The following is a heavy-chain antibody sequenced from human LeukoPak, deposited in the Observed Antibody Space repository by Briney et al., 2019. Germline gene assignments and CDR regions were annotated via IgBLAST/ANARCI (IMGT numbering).Heavy chain of an antibody. CDR3: SRGSGGYYDSGRRYYYGMDV. J-gene: IGHJ6*02. Sequence: GGSLRLSCAASGFTVSSNYMSWVRQAPGKGLEWVSVIYSGGSTYHADSVKGRFTISRDNSKNTLYLQMNSLRAEDTAVYYCSRGSGGYYDSGRRYYYGMDVWGQGTTVTVSS. CDR2: IYSGGST. V-gene: IGHV3-66*01. D-gene: IGHD3-22*01. CDR1: GFTVSSNY.